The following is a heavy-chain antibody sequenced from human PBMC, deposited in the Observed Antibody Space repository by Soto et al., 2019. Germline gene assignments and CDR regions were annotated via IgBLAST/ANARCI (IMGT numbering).Heavy chain of an antibody. CDR3: ARDTVRTIFGVVTDY. V-gene: IGHV1-18*01. CDR1: GYTFTSCG. D-gene: IGHD3-3*01. Sequence: ASVKVSCKASGYTFTSCGISWVRQAPGQGLEWMGWISAYNGNTNYAQKLQGRVTMTTDTSTSTAYMELRSLRSDDTAVYYCARDTVRTIFGVVTDYWGQGTLVTVSS. J-gene: IGHJ4*02. CDR2: ISAYNGNT.